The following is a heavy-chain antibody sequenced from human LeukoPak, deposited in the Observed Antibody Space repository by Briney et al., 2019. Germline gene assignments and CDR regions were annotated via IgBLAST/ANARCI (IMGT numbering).Heavy chain of an antibody. V-gene: IGHV1-2*02. CDR2: INPNSGVT. Sequence: ASVKVSCKASGYTFTGYYMHWVRQAPGQGLEWMGWINPNSGVTAYALKFQGRVTMTRDTSISTAYMDLSRLRSDGTAVYYCARGPPTMIVVITRGLFDYWGQGTLVTVSS. D-gene: IGHD3-22*01. CDR3: ARGPPTMIVVITRGLFDY. J-gene: IGHJ4*02. CDR1: GYTFTGYY.